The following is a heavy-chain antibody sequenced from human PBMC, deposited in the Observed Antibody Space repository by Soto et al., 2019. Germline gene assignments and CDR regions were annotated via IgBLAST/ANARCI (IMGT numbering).Heavy chain of an antibody. CDR3: ARTESGYSYGFADV. D-gene: IGHD5-18*01. CDR2: IDPSDSYT. Sequence: LGESLKISCKGSGYSFTSYWIAWVRQMPGKGLEWMGRIDPSDSYTNYSPSFQGHVTISADKSISTAYLQWSSLKASDTAMYYCARTESGYSYGFADVWGQGNTVTVSS. V-gene: IGHV5-10-1*01. J-gene: IGHJ6*02. CDR1: GYSFTSYW.